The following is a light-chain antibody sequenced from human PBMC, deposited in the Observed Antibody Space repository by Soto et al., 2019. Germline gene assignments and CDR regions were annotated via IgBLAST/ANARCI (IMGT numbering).Light chain of an antibody. CDR1: QSFVHSDGNTY. CDR3: MEGTYWPKT. V-gene: IGKV2-30*02. J-gene: IGKJ2*01. CDR2: RVS. Sequence: DVVLPQSPLSLPVTLVQPASISCRSSQSFVHSDGNTYLHWFQQRPGQSPRRLIYRVSTRDSGVPDRFSGGGSGTDFTLKISRVEAEDVGVYYCMEGTYWPKTLGQGTKLEIK.